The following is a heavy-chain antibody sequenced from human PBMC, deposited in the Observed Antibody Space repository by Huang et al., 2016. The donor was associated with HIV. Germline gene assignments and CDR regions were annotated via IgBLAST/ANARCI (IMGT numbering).Heavy chain of an antibody. CDR2: IIPIFGTA. Sequence: QVQLVQSGAEVKKPGSSVKVSWKASGGTFSSYAISWVRQAPGQGLEWMGGIIPIFGTANYAQKFQGRVTITADESTSTAYMELSSLRSEDTAVYYCARVESRRYYDSSGYYYWGQGTLVTVSS. CDR3: ARVESRRYYDSSGYYY. J-gene: IGHJ4*02. CDR1: GGTFSSYA. D-gene: IGHD3-22*01. V-gene: IGHV1-69*01.